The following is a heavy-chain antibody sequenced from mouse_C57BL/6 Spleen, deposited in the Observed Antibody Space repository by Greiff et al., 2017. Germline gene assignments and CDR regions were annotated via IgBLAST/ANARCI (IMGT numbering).Heavy chain of an antibody. J-gene: IGHJ3*01. Sequence: QVQLQQSGAELVKPGASVKLSCKASGYTFTEYTIHWVKQRSGQGLEWIGWFYPGSGSIKYNEKFKDKATLTADKSSSTVYMELSRLTYEDSAVYFCARHEEAIYDGYYVGFAYWGQGTLVTVSA. CDR1: GYTFTEYT. V-gene: IGHV1-62-2*01. CDR3: ARHEEAIYDGYYVGFAY. D-gene: IGHD2-3*01. CDR2: FYPGSGSI.